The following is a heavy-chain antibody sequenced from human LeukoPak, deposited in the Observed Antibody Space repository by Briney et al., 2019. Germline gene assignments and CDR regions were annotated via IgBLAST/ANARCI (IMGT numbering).Heavy chain of an antibody. V-gene: IGHV3-21*04. CDR1: GFTFSSNS. CDR2: ISSSSRYV. Sequence: GGSLRVSSAASGFTFSSNSMNWVRQATGKVLDCVSAISSSSRYVYNADSVTGRFTISRDNAKNTLYLQMNSLRAEDTAVYYCARVPRRVGYSPGEGLYYYGMDVWGQGTTVTVSS. D-gene: IGHD5-24*01. J-gene: IGHJ6*02. CDR3: ARVPRRVGYSPGEGLYYYGMDV.